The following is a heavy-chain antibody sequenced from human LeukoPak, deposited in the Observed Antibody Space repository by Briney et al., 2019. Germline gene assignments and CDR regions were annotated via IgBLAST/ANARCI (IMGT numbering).Heavy chain of an antibody. CDR1: GYTFTSYG. V-gene: IGHV1-18*01. CDR2: ISAYNGNT. J-gene: IGHJ4*02. Sequence: ASVKVSCKASGYTFTSYGISWVRQASGQGLEWMGWISAYNGNTNYAQKLQGRVTMTTDTSTSTAYVELRSLRSDDTAVYYCARSVTFYCASSGYPYYFDFWGQGTLVTVSS. D-gene: IGHD3-22*01. CDR3: ARSVTFYCASSGYPYYFDF.